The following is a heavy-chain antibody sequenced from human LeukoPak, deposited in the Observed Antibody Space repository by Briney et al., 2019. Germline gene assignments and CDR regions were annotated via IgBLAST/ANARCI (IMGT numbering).Heavy chain of an antibody. CDR2: VIPIFGTT. J-gene: IGHJ5*02. CDR3: ARSYLVFNWFDP. Sequence: ASVKVSCKASGDTFNNYAISWVRQAPGQGLEWMGGVIPIFGTTNYTQNWQGRVTFTTDESTNTAYMKLGGLRFEDTAVYYCARSYLVFNWFDPWGQGTLVTVSS. V-gene: IGHV1-69*05. D-gene: IGHD2-8*01. CDR1: GDTFNNYA.